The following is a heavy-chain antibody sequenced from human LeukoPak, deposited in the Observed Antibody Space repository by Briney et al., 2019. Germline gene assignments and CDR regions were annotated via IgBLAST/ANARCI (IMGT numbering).Heavy chain of an antibody. V-gene: IGHV3-43*02. Sequence: GGSLRLSCAASGFTFDDYAMHWVRQAPGKGLEWGSLISGDGGSTYYADSVKGRFTISRDNSKNSLYLQMNSLRTEDTALYYCASYGSGSYGNYMEVWGKGTTVTVSS. CDR2: ISGDGGST. D-gene: IGHD3-10*01. CDR3: ASYGSGSYGNYMEV. CDR1: GFTFDDYA. J-gene: IGHJ6*03.